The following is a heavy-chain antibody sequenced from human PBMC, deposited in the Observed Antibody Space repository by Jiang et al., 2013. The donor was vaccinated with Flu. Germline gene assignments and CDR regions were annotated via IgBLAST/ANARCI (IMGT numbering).Heavy chain of an antibody. CDR3: ARDRGAYYGSGSYYLGWFDP. CDR1: GDSISRKY. V-gene: IGHV4-59*01. J-gene: IGHJ5*02. D-gene: IGHD3-10*01. CDR2: IYYSGST. Sequence: GPGLVKPSETLSLTCTVSGDSISRKYWSWIRQSPGKGLEWIGYIYYSGSTNYNPSLRSRVTISVDTSKNQFSLKLNSVTAADTAVYYCARDRGAYYGSGSYYLGWFDPWGQGTMVIVSS.